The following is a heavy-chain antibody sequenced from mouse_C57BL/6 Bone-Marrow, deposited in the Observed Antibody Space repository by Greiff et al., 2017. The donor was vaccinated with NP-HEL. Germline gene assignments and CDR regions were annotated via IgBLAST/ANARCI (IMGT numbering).Heavy chain of an antibody. CDR2: IHPNSGST. CDR3: ARGRPAFDY. V-gene: IGHV1-64*01. CDR1: GYTFTSYW. D-gene: IGHD2-12*01. J-gene: IGHJ2*01. Sequence: QVQLQQPGAELVKPGASVKLSCKASGYTFTSYWMHWVKQRPGQGLEWIGMIHPNSGSTNYNEEFKGKATLTADKSSSTAYMELRSLTSEDSAVYFWARGRPAFDYWGQGTTLTVSS.